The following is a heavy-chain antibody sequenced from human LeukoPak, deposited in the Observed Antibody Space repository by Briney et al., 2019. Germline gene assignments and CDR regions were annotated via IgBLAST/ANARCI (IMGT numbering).Heavy chain of an antibody. CDR3: ARGLTTVSSYNWFDP. V-gene: IGHV4-34*01. CDR1: GGSFSGYY. J-gene: IGHJ5*02. Sequence: SSETLSLTCAVYGGSFSGYYWSWIRQPPGKGLEWIGEINHSGSTNYNPSLKSRVTISVDTSKNQFSLKLSSVTAADTAVYYCARGLTTVSSYNWFDPWGQGTLVTVSS. CDR2: INHSGST. D-gene: IGHD4-11*01.